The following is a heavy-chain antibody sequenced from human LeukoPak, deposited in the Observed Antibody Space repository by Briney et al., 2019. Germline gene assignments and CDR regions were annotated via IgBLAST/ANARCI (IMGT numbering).Heavy chain of an antibody. CDR1: GFTFNNYA. CDR2: ISDSGGKT. Sequence: GGSLRLFCTAAGFTFNNYAMSWVRQAPGKGLEWVSHISDSGGKTYYADSVKGRFTISRDNSKTTLYLQMNSLRAEDTAVYWCVKTMTGYFSDGFDIWGQGTMVTVSS. D-gene: IGHD3-9*01. CDR3: VKTMTGYFSDGFDI. V-gene: IGHV3-23*01. J-gene: IGHJ3*02.